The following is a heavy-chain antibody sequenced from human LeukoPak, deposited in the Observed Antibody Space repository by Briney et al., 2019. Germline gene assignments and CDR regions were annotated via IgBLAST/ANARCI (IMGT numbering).Heavy chain of an antibody. J-gene: IGHJ4*02. CDR2: ISYDGSNK. Sequence: PGRSLRLSCAASGFTFSSYAMHWVRQAPGKGLEWVAVISYDGSNKYYADSVKGRFTISRDNSKNTLYLQMNSLRAEDTAVYYCASLDQPDYGGQGPPVTVSS. V-gene: IGHV3-30-3*01. CDR1: GFTFSSYA. CDR3: ASLDQPDY.